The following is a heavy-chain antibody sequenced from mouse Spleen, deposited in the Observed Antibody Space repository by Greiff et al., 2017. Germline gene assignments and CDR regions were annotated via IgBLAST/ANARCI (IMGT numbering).Heavy chain of an antibody. D-gene: IGHD2-1*01. Sequence: VQLVESGGGLVKRGGSLKLSCAASGFTFSSYAMSWVRQTPEKRLEWVATSSSGGGNTYYPDSVKGRFTISRDNAKNTLYLQMSSLKSEDTAMYYCARYGNYLYFDYWGQGTTLTVSS. CDR2: SSSGGGNT. CDR1: GFTFSSYA. J-gene: IGHJ2*01. V-gene: IGHV5-9-3*01. CDR3: ARYGNYLYFDY.